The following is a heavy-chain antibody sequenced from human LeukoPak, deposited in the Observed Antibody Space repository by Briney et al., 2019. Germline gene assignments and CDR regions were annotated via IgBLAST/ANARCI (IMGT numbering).Heavy chain of an antibody. J-gene: IGHJ3*02. CDR2: ISSSSSYI. D-gene: IGHD3-10*01. Sequence: GGSLRLSCAASGFTFSSYSMNWVRQAPGKGLEWVSSISSSSSYIYYADSVKGRFTISRDNAKSSLYLQMNSLRAEDTAVYYCARDLLYYYGSGRSIWGQGTMVTVSS. CDR3: ARDLLYYYGSGRSI. CDR1: GFTFSSYS. V-gene: IGHV3-21*01.